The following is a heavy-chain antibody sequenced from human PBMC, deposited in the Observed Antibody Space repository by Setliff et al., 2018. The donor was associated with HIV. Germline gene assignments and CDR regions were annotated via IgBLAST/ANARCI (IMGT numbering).Heavy chain of an antibody. CDR3: VRGTLDF. J-gene: IGHJ4*02. Sequence: GASVKVSCKASGGTFSTYGMNWVRHAPGKGLEWVAQISSSGFPIYYADSVRGRFTASRDNGKNSLFLQMNSLRAEDTAVYYCVRGTLDFWGQGNLVTVSS. CDR1: GGTFSTYG. V-gene: IGHV3-48*01. CDR2: ISSSGFPI.